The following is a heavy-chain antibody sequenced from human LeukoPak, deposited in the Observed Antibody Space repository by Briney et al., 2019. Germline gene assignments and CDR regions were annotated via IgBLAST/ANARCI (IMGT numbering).Heavy chain of an antibody. CDR2: ISWNSGSI. V-gene: IGHV3-9*01. Sequence: GGSLRLSCAASGFTFDDYAMHWVRQAPGKGLEWVSGISWNSGSIDYADSVKGRFTISRDNAKNSLYLQMNSLRVEDTALYYCARDLTTYGYCSTASCYSDAFDVWGHGAMVTVSS. CDR3: ARDLTTYGYCSTASCYSDAFDV. J-gene: IGHJ3*01. CDR1: GFTFDDYA. D-gene: IGHD2-2*01.